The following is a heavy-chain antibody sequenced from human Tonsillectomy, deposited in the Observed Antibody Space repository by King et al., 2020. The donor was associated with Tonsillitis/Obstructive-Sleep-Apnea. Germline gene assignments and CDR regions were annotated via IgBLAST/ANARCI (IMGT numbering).Heavy chain of an antibody. CDR1: GGSFSGYY. V-gene: IGHV4-34*01. CDR2: INHSGST. D-gene: IGHD3-3*01. Sequence: VQLQQWGAGLLKPSETLSITCAVYGGSFSGYYWSWIRQPPGKGLEWIGEINHSGSTNYNPSLKSRVTISVDTSKNQFSLKLSSVTAADTAVYYCAREGVWSGYYFFDYRGQGTLVTVSS. J-gene: IGHJ4*02. CDR3: AREGVWSGYYFFDY.